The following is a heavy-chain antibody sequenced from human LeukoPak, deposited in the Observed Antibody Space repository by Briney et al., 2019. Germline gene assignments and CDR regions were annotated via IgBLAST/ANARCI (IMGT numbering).Heavy chain of an antibody. D-gene: IGHD2-21*01. CDR3: AKAPVTSCRGAYCYPFDS. CDR2: ISSSGSTI. CDR1: GFTFSDYY. V-gene: IGHV3-11*01. Sequence: GGSLRLSCAASGFTFSDYYMSWVRQAPGKGLEWDSYISSSGSTIYYADSVRGRFTISSDNSKNTLYLQMNSLRAEDAAVYFCAKAPVTSCRGAYCYPFDSWGQGTLVTVSS. J-gene: IGHJ4*02.